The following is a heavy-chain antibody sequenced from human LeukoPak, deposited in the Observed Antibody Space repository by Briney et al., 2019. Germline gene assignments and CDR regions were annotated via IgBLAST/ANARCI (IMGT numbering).Heavy chain of an antibody. J-gene: IGHJ3*01. D-gene: IGHD2-15*01. CDR2: INWNSDTI. V-gene: IGHV3-9*01. CDR1: GFTFGDYC. Sequence: GRSLRLSCAASGFTFGDYCMHWVRQPPGKGLEWVSAINWNSDTIHYADSVRGRFTISRDNAKNSLYLQMNSLRADDTAVYYCARDLGHCSGGSCHPVAFDFWGQGTMVTVSS. CDR3: ARDLGHCSGGSCHPVAFDF.